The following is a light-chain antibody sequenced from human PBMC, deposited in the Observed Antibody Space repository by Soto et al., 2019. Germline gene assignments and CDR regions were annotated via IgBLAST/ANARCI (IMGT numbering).Light chain of an antibody. CDR2: SAS. V-gene: IGKV3-20*01. CDR3: QQYAGSPRT. CDR1: QNLGTLY. Sequence: IRVTQSPGTLSLSPGERGTLSCRASQNLGTLYLAWFQQKSGRXXRLGVYSASSKATVXPDRFTGSGSGTDFTLTINRVEPEDFAVYFCQQYAGSPRTFGQGTKVDIK. J-gene: IGKJ1*01.